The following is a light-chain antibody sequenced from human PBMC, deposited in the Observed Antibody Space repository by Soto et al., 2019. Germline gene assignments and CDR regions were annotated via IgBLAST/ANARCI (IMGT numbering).Light chain of an antibody. V-gene: IGLV2-23*01. J-gene: IGLJ2*01. CDR1: SSDVGSYNL. CDR2: EGS. Sequence: LTQPASVSGSPGQSITISCTGTSSDVGSYNLVSWYQQHPGKAPKLMIYEGSKRPSGVSNRFSGSKSGNTASLTISGLQAEDEADYYCCSYAGSSTLVFGGGTKLTVL. CDR3: CSYAGSSTLV.